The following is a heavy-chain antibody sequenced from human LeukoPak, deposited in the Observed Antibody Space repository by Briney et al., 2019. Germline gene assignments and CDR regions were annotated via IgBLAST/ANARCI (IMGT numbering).Heavy chain of an antibody. D-gene: IGHD6-13*01. V-gene: IGHV4-30-2*01. J-gene: IGHJ3*02. CDR2: IYHSGST. CDR3: ARGLAGYSSSWYGRGAFDI. Sequence: PSQTLSLTCTVSGGSISSGDYYWSWIRQPPGKGLEWIGYIYHSGSTYYNPSLKSRVTISVDRSKNQFSLKLSSVTAADTAVYYCARGLAGYSSSWYGRGAFDIWGQGTMVTVSS. CDR1: GGSISSGDYY.